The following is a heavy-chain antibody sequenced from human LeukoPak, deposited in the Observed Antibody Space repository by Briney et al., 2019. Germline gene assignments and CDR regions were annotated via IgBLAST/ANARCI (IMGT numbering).Heavy chain of an antibody. V-gene: IGHV4-34*01. Sequence: SETLSLTCAVYGGSFSGYHWSWIRQPPGKGLEWIGEINHSGSTNYNPSLKSRVTISVDTSKNQFSLKLSSVTAADTAVYCCARRITIFGVVISWGQGTLVTVSS. CDR2: INHSGST. CDR3: ARRITIFGVVIS. CDR1: GGSFSGYH. J-gene: IGHJ5*02. D-gene: IGHD3-3*01.